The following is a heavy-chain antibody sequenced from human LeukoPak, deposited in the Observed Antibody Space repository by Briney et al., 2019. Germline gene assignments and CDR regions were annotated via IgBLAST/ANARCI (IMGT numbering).Heavy chain of an antibody. CDR3: ARTHYYDSSGYYY. D-gene: IGHD3-22*01. CDR2: ISYDGSNK. V-gene: IGHV3-30*03. Sequence: GGFLRLSCAASEFTYSSYSMNWVRQAPGKGLEWVAVISYDGSNKYYADSVKGRFTISRDNSKNTLYLQMNSLRAEDTAVYYCARTHYYDSSGYYYWGQGTLVTVSS. CDR1: EFTYSSYS. J-gene: IGHJ4*02.